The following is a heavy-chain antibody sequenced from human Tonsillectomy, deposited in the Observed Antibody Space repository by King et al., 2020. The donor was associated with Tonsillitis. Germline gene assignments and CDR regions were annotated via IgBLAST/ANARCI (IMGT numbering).Heavy chain of an antibody. Sequence: VQLVESGGGLVQPGGSLRLSCAASGFTFNDYCMSWIRQAPGKGLEWVSYISSSGGTIYNADSVKGRFTISRDNAKNSLYLQMNSLRGEDTAVYYCAREGSIVEVPAAGPNWFDPWGQGTLVTVSS. CDR1: GFTFNDYC. CDR3: AREGSIVEVPAAGPNWFDP. V-gene: IGHV3-11*01. CDR2: ISSSGGTI. D-gene: IGHD2-2*01. J-gene: IGHJ5*02.